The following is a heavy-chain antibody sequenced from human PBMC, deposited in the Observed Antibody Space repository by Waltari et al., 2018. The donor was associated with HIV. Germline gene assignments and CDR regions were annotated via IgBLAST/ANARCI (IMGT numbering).Heavy chain of an antibody. CDR1: GYTFTDYD. J-gene: IGHJ6*02. CDR3: ARGPGGYDFWSGLYYYYYGLDV. V-gene: IGHV1-8*01. Sequence: QVQLVQSGAEVKKPGASVKVSCKASGYTFTDYDFNWVRQAPGQGLEWMGWMNPNTGKAGYAKRFQGRVTLTRNTSMNTAYMELNRLRSEDTAVYYCARGPGGYDFWSGLYYYYYGLDVWGRGTTVTVSS. CDR2: MNPNTGKA. D-gene: IGHD3-3*01.